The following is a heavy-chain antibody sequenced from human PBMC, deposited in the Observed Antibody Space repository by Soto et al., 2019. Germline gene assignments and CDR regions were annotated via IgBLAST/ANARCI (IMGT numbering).Heavy chain of an antibody. CDR3: ARPQHLPDAVSAV. J-gene: IGHJ3*01. D-gene: IGHD6-13*01. CDR1: GVTCATYW. CDR2: INSDGSST. V-gene: IGHV3-74*01. Sequence: GGPMILSCAVAGVTCATYWWHLVRPPPGKGLVWVSRINSDGSSTSHADSVKGRFTISRDNAKNPLYLQMSSLRAEDTAVYYCARPQHLPDAVSAVWGRGTVVPVSS.